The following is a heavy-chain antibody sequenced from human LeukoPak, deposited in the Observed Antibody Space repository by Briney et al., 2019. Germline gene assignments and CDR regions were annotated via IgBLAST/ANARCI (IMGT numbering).Heavy chain of an antibody. CDR1: GGSFSGYY. J-gene: IGHJ6*03. D-gene: IGHD1-26*01. Sequence: KPSETLSLTCAVYGGSFSGYYCSWIRQTPGKGLEWIGEINHSGSTNYNPSLKSRVTISVDTSKNQFSLKLSSVTAADTAVYYCARHGIVPSWWELSLYYYYYMDVWGKGTTVTISS. CDR2: INHSGST. V-gene: IGHV4-34*01. CDR3: ARHGIVPSWWELSLYYYYYMDV.